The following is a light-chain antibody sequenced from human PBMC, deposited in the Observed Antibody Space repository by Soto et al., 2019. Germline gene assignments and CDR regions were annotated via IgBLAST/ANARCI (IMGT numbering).Light chain of an antibody. J-gene: IGLJ1*01. CDR2: GNS. V-gene: IGLV1-40*01. CDR3: KSYDSSVSGYV. CDR1: NSKIGAGYD. Sequence: VLKQPPSVSRAPRQRVTISFTVSNSKIGAGYDVHWYQHLPGTAPKLLIYGNSNRPSGVPDRFSGSKSGTPASLAITGLQAEDEADYSAKSYDSSVSGYVFGTGTKVT.